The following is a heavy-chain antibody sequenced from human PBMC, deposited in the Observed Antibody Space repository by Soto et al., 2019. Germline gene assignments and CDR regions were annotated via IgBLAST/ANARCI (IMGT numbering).Heavy chain of an antibody. D-gene: IGHD3-10*01. CDR2: INHSGST. Sequence: PSETLSLTCAVYGGSFSGYYWSWIRQPPGKGLEWTGEINHSGSTNYNPSLKSRVTISVDTSKNQFSMKLSSVTAADTAVYYCATARYYYGSGSYPTFDYWGQGPLVTVAS. V-gene: IGHV4-34*01. CDR1: GGSFSGYY. CDR3: ATARYYYGSGSYPTFDY. J-gene: IGHJ4*02.